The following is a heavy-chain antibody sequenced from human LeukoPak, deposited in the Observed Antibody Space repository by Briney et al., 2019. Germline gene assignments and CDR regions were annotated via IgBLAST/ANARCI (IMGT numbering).Heavy chain of an antibody. CDR3: AKAPLSGWLRFSFDY. Sequence: GRSLRLSCAASGFTFDDYAMHWVRQAPGQGLEWVSGISWNSGSIGYADSVKRRFTISKDNAKNSLYLQMNSLRAEDTALYYCAKAPLSGWLRFSFDYWGQGTLVTVSS. V-gene: IGHV3-9*01. CDR1: GFTFDDYA. CDR2: ISWNSGSI. J-gene: IGHJ4*02. D-gene: IGHD5-12*01.